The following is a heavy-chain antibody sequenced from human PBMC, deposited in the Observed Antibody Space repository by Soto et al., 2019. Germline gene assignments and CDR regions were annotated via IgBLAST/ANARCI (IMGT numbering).Heavy chain of an antibody. J-gene: IGHJ4*02. D-gene: IGHD3-10*01. CDR3: GRTLGPGSHYFDY. V-gene: IGHV3-23*01. CDR1: GFTFSSYA. Sequence: EVQVLESGGGLVQPGGSLRLSCAASGFTFSSYAMSYGMSWVRQAPGKGLEWVSTLSDRTYYADSVKGRFTISTDNSKSTLFLQMNSMRAEDTAVYYCGRTLGPGSHYFDYWGQGTLVTVSS. CDR2: LSDRT.